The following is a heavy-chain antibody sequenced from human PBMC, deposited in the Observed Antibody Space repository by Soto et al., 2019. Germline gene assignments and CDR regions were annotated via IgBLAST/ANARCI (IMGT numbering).Heavy chain of an antibody. V-gene: IGHV3-33*01. CDR1: GFTFSSYG. D-gene: IGHD5-12*01. J-gene: IGHJ4*02. CDR3: ARGWQVATIGVGYFDY. CDR2: IWYDGSNK. Sequence: QVQLVESGGGVVQPGRSLRLSCAASGFTFSSYGMHWVRQAPGKGLEWVAVIWYDGSNKYYADSVKGRFTISRDNSKNTLYLQMNSLRAEDTAVYYCARGWQVATIGVGYFDYWGQGTLVTVSS.